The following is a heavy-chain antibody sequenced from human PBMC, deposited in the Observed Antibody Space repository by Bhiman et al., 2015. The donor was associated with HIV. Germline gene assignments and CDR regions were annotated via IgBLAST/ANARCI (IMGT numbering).Heavy chain of an antibody. CDR2: ISYDGSNK. J-gene: IGHJ4*02. Sequence: QVQLVESGGGVVQPGRSLRLSCAASGFTFSSYAMHWVRQAPGKGLEWVAVISYDGSNKYYADSVKGRFTISRDNSKNTLYLQMSSLRAEDTAVYYCARDEGYCTNGVCYTSYYFDYWARERWSPSPQ. V-gene: IGHV3-30-3*01. CDR1: GFTFSSYA. D-gene: IGHD2-8*01. CDR3: ARDEGYCTNGVCYTSYYFDY.